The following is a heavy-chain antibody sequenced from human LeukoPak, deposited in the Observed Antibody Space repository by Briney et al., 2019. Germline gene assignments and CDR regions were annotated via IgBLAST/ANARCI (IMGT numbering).Heavy chain of an antibody. J-gene: IGHJ4*02. D-gene: IGHD1-1*01. Sequence: GGSLRLSCAASGFTVSSNYMSWVRQAPGKGLEWVSVIYSGGSTYYADSVKGRFTISRDNSKNTLYLQMSSLRTEDTAAYYCARAGGQLVHGFGYFEYWGQGTLVTVSS. CDR2: IYSGGST. V-gene: IGHV3-53*05. CDR3: ARAGGQLVHGFGYFEY. CDR1: GFTVSSNY.